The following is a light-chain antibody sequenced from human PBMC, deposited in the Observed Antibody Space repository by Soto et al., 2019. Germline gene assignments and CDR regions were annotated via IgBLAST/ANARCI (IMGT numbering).Light chain of an antibody. J-gene: IGKJ1*01. CDR2: EAS. CDR1: QCISTW. Sequence: DIQMTQSPSTLSASVGDRVTITCRASQCISTWVAWLQQKPGKAPRLLIHEASALESGVPSRFSGSGSGTDFTLSISSLQRDDFATYYCQFYNSYSWTFGQGTKVEI. V-gene: IGKV1-5*01. CDR3: QFYNSYSWT.